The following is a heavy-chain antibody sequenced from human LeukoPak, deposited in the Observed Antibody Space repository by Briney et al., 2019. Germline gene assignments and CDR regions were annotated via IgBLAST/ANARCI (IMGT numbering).Heavy chain of an antibody. D-gene: IGHD6-13*01. J-gene: IGHJ4*02. CDR3: ARHEFGSSLDY. CDR2: IYYTGST. Sequence: PSETLSLTCNVSGGSIRNHYWSWIRQPPGKGLEWIGFIYYTGSTDYNPSLKSRVTISVDTSKNRFSLKLSSVTAADTAVYYCARHEFGSSLDYWGQGTLVTVSS. CDR1: GGSIRNHY. V-gene: IGHV4-59*08.